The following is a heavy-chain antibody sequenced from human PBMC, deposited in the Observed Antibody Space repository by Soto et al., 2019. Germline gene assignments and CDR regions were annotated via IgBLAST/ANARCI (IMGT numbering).Heavy chain of an antibody. CDR2: IYYSGST. V-gene: IGHV4-34*01. CDR1: GGSFSGYY. CDR3: ARPVLYSYYSMDV. Sequence: SETLSLTCAVYGGSFSGYYWSWIRQPPGKGLEWIGSIYYSGSTYYNPSLKSRVTISVDTSKNQFSLKLSSVTAADTAVYYCARPVLYSYYSMDVWGKGTSVTVSS. J-gene: IGHJ6*03. D-gene: IGHD3-16*01.